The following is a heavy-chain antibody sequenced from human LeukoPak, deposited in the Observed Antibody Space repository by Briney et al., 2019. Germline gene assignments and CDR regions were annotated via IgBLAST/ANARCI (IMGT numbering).Heavy chain of an antibody. V-gene: IGHV3-73*01. CDR3: LGEGY. J-gene: IGHJ4*02. Sequence: GGSLRLSCAASGFTFSGSAMQWVRQASGKGLEWVGRITTKANSYATAYAASVKGRFTISRDDSKNTAYLQMNSLKTEDTAVYYCLGEGYWGQGTLVTVSS. CDR1: GFTFSGSA. CDR2: ITTKANSYAT.